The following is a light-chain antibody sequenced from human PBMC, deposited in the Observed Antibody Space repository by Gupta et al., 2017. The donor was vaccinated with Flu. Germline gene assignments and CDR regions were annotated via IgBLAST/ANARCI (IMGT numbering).Light chain of an antibody. V-gene: IGLV6-57*01. Sequence: NFMLAQPHPVSESLGKPVTISCTRSRGSIASNYVQWYQQRPGSFPTTVIHEDDRRPSGVPDRFSGSIDSSSNSASLTISGLKTEDEADYYCQSYDSSSVVFGGGTRVTVL. CDR1: RGSIASNY. CDR2: EDD. J-gene: IGLJ2*01. CDR3: QSYDSSSVV.